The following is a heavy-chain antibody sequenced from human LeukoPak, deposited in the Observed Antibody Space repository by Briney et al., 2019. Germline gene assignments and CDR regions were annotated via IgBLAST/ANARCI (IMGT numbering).Heavy chain of an antibody. V-gene: IGHV3-30*02. CDR1: GFTFSSYG. J-gene: IGHJ4*02. Sequence: GGSLRLSCAASGFTFSSYGMHWVRQAPGKGLEWVAFIRYDGSNKYYADSVKGRFTISGDNSKNTLYLQMNSLRAEDTAVYYCAKDWGGYYYDSSGYYEHPGYFDYWGQGTLVTVSS. CDR3: AKDWGGYYYDSSGYYEHPGYFDY. D-gene: IGHD3-22*01. CDR2: IRYDGSNK.